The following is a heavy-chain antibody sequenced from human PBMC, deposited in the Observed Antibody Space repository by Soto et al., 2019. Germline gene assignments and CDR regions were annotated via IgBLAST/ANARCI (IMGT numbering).Heavy chain of an antibody. J-gene: IGHJ4*02. D-gene: IGHD6-13*01. CDR3: AHTVIVSGQQLVRTFDY. Sequence: SGPTLVNPTQTLTLTCTFSGFSLGTSGLGVGWIRQPPGKALEWLALIYWDDDKRYSPSLKSRLTITKDTSKNQVVLTMTNMDPVDTATYYCAHTVIVSGQQLVRTFDYWGQGTLVTVSS. CDR2: IYWDDDK. V-gene: IGHV2-5*02. CDR1: GFSLGTSGLG.